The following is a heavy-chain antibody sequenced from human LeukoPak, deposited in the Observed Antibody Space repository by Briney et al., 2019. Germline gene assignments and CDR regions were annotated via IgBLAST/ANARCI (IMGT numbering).Heavy chain of an antibody. CDR3: ARPVRHSSNWYEGDF. D-gene: IGHD6-13*01. CDR2: ISSSGSTI. V-gene: IGHV3-11*04. CDR1: GFTFSDYY. Sequence: PGGSLRLSCAASGFTFSDYYMSWIRQAPGKGLEWVSYISSSGSTIYYADSVKGRFTISRDNAKNSLYLQMNSLRAEDTAVYYCARPVRHSSNWYEGDFWGQGTLVTVSS. J-gene: IGHJ4*02.